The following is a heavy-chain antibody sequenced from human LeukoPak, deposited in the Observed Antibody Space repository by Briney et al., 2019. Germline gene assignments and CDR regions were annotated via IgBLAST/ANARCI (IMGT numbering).Heavy chain of an antibody. J-gene: IGHJ4*02. CDR3: ARGISSGWELDY. CDR2: MNPNSGNT. CDR1: GYTFTSYD. D-gene: IGHD6-19*01. Sequence: ASVKVSCKASGYTFTSYDINWVRQATGQGLEWMGWMNPNSGNTGYAQKFQGRVTMTRNTSISTAYMELSSLRSEDTAVYYCARGISSGWELDYWGQGTLVNVSS. V-gene: IGHV1-8*01.